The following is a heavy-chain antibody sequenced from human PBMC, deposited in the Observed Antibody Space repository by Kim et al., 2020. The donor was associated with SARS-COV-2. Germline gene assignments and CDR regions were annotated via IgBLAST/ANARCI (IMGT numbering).Heavy chain of an antibody. V-gene: IGHV3-23*01. D-gene: IGHD7-27*01. Sequence: STYSDDAAKGRFTSTRDNSKNTLVLQMNSLRADDTAMYYCAKDLNLGFDSWGQGTLVTVSA. CDR2: ST. CDR3: AKDLNLGFDS. J-gene: IGHJ4*02.